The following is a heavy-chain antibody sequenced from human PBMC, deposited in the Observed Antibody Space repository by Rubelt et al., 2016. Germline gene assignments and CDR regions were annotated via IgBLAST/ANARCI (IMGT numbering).Heavy chain of an antibody. CDR1: GGSFSGYY. Sequence: QVQLQQWGAGLLKPSETLSLTCAVYGGSFSGYYWSWIRQPPGKGLEWIGSIYYSGSTYYNPSLKSRVTISVDTSKNQFSLKLSSVTAADTAVYYCAAGYSSGWYDYWGQGTLVTVSS. CDR3: AAGYSSGWYDY. V-gene: IGHV4-34*01. CDR2: IYYSGST. D-gene: IGHD6-19*01. J-gene: IGHJ4*02.